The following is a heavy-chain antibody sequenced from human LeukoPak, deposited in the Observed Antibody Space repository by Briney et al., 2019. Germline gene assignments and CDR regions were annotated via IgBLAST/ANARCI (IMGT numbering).Heavy chain of an antibody. D-gene: IGHD3-16*01. CDR1: GFTFSRSW. V-gene: IGHV3-7*01. CDR2: INQGGSVL. Sequence: GGSLRLSCAGSGFTFSRSWMTWVRQAPGKGLEWVASINQGGSVLHYMDSVKGRFTFSRDNAENSVFLQMNNLRAEDTAVYYCAKLLGDVTTLDYWGQGTQVTVSS. CDR3: AKLLGDVTTLDY. J-gene: IGHJ4*02.